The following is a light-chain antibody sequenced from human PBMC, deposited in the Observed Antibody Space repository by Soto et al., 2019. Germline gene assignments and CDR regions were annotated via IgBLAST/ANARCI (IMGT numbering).Light chain of an antibody. CDR1: STDIGGYDY. Sequence: QSALTQPASVSGSPGQSITISCTGTSTDIGGYDYVSWYQHHPSKAPKLLIYEVSNRPLGVSNRFAGSKSDNTASLTISGLQTEDEADYYCSSYTSTRTYVFGTGTKVTVL. CDR3: SSYTSTRTYV. CDR2: EVS. J-gene: IGLJ1*01. V-gene: IGLV2-14*01.